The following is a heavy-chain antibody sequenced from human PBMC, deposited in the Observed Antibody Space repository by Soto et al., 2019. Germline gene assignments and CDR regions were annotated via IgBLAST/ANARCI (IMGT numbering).Heavy chain of an antibody. D-gene: IGHD5-18*01. CDR1: GGSISSSNW. CDR2: IYHSGST. Sequence: SETLSLTCAVSGGSISSSNWWSWVRQPPGKGLEWIGEIYHSGSTNYNPSLKSRVTISVDKSKNQFSLKMSSVTAADTAVYYCARAGEDTAMGYYFDYWGQGTLVTVSS. V-gene: IGHV4-4*02. CDR3: ARAGEDTAMGYYFDY. J-gene: IGHJ4*02.